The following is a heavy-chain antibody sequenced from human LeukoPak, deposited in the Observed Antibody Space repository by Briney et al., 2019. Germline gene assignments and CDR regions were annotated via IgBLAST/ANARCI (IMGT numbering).Heavy chain of an antibody. J-gene: IGHJ4*02. Sequence: SETQSLTCTVSGGSISSYYWSWIRQPPGKGLEWIGYIYYSGSTDYNPSLKSRVTISVDTSKNQFSLKLSSVTAADTAVYYCARHSGSYFLLPYYFDYWGQGTLVTVSS. D-gene: IGHD1-26*01. CDR2: IYYSGST. V-gene: IGHV4-59*08. CDR3: ARHSGSYFLLPYYFDY. CDR1: GGSISSYY.